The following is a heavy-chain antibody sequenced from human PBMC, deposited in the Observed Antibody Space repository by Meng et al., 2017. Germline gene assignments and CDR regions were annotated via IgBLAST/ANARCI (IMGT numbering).Heavy chain of an antibody. J-gene: IGHJ5*02. D-gene: IGHD6-13*01. CDR1: GYTVTSYA. CDR2: INAGNGNT. V-gene: IGHV1-3*01. CDR3: ARKRRWQQQGRFDP. Sequence: VQHLQAEAEVKKPGAAVKVSCKASGYTVTSYAVHWVCHAPGQRLGWMGWINAGNGNTKYSQKFQGRVTINRDTSASTAYMELSSLRSEDTAVYYCARKRRWQQQGRFDPWGQGTLVTVSS.